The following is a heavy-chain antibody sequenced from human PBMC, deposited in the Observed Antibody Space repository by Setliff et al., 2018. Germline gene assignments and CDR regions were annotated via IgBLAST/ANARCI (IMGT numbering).Heavy chain of an antibody. CDR1: GGSISSSNW. J-gene: IGHJ4*02. CDR3: ARDRITIFGVVIPFDY. CDR2: IYTGGST. V-gene: IGHV4-4*02. D-gene: IGHD3-3*01. Sequence: SETLSLTCAVSGGSISSSNWWSWVRQPPGKGLEWIGRIYTGGSTNYNPSLKSRVTISVDTSKNQFSLKLTSATAADTAVYYCARDRITIFGVVIPFDYWGQGTLVTVSS.